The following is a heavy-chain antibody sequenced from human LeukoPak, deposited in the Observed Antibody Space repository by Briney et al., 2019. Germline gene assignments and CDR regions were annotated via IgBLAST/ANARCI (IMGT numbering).Heavy chain of an antibody. CDR1: GFTFSNYG. V-gene: IGHV3-23*01. CDR3: AKDPCSGGSCYSADY. Sequence: GVSLRLSYAASGFTFSNYGMSWVRQAPAKGLEGVALISNSGGITYYADSVKGRFTLSRDNAKNPLYLQMTSLRAEDMAVYYCAKDPCSGGSCYSADYWGQGTLVTVSS. CDR2: ISNSGGIT. J-gene: IGHJ4*02. D-gene: IGHD2-15*01.